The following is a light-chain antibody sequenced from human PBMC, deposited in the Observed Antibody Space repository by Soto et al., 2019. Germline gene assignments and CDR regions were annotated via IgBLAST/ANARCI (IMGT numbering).Light chain of an antibody. V-gene: IGKV4-1*01. CDR1: QSLLYSSKNKNY. J-gene: IGKJ4*01. CDR3: KQYYTTPLLT. Sequence: DIVMTQSPDSLAVSLGERAVINCKTSQSLLYSSKNKNYLAWYQQKPGQPPKLLIYWASTRESGVPDRFSGSGSGTDFPLTISSLQAEDVAVYYCKQYYTTPLLTFGGGTKVEIK. CDR2: WAS.